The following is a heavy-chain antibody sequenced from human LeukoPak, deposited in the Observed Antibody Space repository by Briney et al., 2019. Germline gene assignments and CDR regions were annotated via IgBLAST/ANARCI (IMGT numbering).Heavy chain of an antibody. CDR2: TRYDGSDK. CDR3: AKEGMAGHNRYFDY. D-gene: IGHD5-24*01. Sequence: GGSLRLSCEASGLAFSNHAMTWVRQAPGKGLEWVAFTRYDGSDKYADSVKGRFTISRDNSKNTLHLQMNSLRADDTAVYYCAKEGMAGHNRYFDYWGQGLLVIVSS. V-gene: IGHV3-30*02. CDR1: GLAFSNHA. J-gene: IGHJ4*02.